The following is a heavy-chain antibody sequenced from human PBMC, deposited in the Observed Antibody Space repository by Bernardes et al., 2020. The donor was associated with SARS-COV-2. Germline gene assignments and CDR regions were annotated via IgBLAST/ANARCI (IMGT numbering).Heavy chain of an antibody. J-gene: IGHJ6*02. D-gene: IGHD4-17*01. CDR1: DYPFTNYW. CDR3: ARRRYGDFGVDV. V-gene: IGHV5-51*01. Sequence: GESLKISCKGSDYPFTNYWIGRVRQMPGKGLEWMGIIYPGDSDTKYSPSFQGRVTISADKSVNTAYLQWSSLKASDTAIYYCARRRYGDFGVDVWGQGTTVTVSS. CDR2: IYPGDSDT.